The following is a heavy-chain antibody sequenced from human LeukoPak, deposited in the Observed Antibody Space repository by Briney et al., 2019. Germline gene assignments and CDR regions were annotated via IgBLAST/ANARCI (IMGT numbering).Heavy chain of an antibody. J-gene: IGHJ6*02. D-gene: IGHD6-13*01. CDR3: ARAGSSSWPDINYHHYGMDV. CDR2: IWYDGSNK. V-gene: IGHV3-33*01. CDR1: GFTFSSYG. Sequence: GRSLRLSCAASGFTFSSYGMHWVRQAPGKGLEWVAVIWYDGSNKDYEDSVKGRFTISRDNSTHTLYLPMNSLRAEDTAVYYCARAGSSSWPDINYHHYGMDVWGQGTTVTVSS.